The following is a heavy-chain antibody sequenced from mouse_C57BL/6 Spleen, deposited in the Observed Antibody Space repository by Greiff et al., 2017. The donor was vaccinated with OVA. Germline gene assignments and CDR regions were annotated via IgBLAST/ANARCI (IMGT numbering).Heavy chain of an antibody. V-gene: IGHV1-69*01. CDR1: GYTFTSYW. Sequence: VQLQQPGAELVMPGASVKLSCKASGYTFTSYWMHWVKQRPGQGLEWIGEIDPSDSYTNYNQKFKGKSTLTVDKSSSTAYMQLSSLTSEDSAVYYCARPHYGSFAYWGQGTLVTVSA. D-gene: IGHD2-2*01. CDR2: IDPSDSYT. CDR3: ARPHYGSFAY. J-gene: IGHJ3*01.